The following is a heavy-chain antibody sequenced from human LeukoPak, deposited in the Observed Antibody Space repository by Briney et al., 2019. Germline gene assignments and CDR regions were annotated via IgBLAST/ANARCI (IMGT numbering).Heavy chain of an antibody. CDR1: GGSVSSSSYY. D-gene: IGHD3-10*01. CDR2: IYYTGST. Sequence: SETLSLTCTVSGGSVSSSSYYWSWIRQPPGKGLEWIGFIYYTGSTDYNPSLKSRVTISLDTSENQFSLRLSSVTAADTAVYYCARERGRITLARGVIPGAFDIWGQGTLVTVSS. CDR3: ARERGRITLARGVIPGAFDI. V-gene: IGHV4-61*01. J-gene: IGHJ3*02.